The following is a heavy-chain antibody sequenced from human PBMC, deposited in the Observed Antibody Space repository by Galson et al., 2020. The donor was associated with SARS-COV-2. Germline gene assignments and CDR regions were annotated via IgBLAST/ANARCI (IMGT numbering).Heavy chain of an antibody. CDR2: ISESGGYT. J-gene: IGHJ2*01. V-gene: IGHV3-23*01. CDR3: ARASDIGWNWYFDL. CDR1: GFTFSSYG. D-gene: IGHD6-19*01. Sequence: GGSLRLSCAASGFTFSSYGMSWVRQAPGKGLEWGSVISESGGYTNYADSVKGRFTISRDNSKNTLFLQMNSLRAEDTAVYYCARASDIGWNWYFDLWGRGTLVTVSS.